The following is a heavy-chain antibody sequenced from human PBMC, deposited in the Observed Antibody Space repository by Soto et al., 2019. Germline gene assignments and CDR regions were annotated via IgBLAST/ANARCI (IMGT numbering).Heavy chain of an antibody. Sequence: GGSLRLSCAASGFTFSSYAMSWVRQAPGKGLEWVSGMSGTGGATYYADSADSVKGRFTISRDNSKNTLYLQMDSLRAEDSAVYYCARNSYCTNTNCYYYYFMDVWGKGTPVTVSS. CDR2: MSGTGGAT. D-gene: IGHD2-8*01. J-gene: IGHJ6*03. CDR1: GFTFSSYA. CDR3: ARNSYCTNTNCYYYYFMDV. V-gene: IGHV3-23*01.